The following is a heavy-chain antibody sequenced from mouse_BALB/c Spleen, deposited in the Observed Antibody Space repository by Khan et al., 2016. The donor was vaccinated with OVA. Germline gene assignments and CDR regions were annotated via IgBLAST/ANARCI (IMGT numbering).Heavy chain of an antibody. D-gene: IGHD1-1*01. Sequence: VQLKESGPGLVKPSQSLSLTCTVTGYSITSDYAWNWIRQFPGNKLEWMAYISYSGSTRSNPYLNSRISITRDTSKTQFFLQLNSVTTEDTATXYCARRYYYGQWYFDVWGAGTTVTVSS. CDR2: ISYSGST. CDR3: ARRYYYGQWYFDV. V-gene: IGHV3-2*02. J-gene: IGHJ1*01. CDR1: GYSITSDYA.